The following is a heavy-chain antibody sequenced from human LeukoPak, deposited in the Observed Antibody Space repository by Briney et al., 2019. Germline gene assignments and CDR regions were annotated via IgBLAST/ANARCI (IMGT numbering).Heavy chain of an antibody. Sequence: PSEILSLTCTVSGGSISSYYWSWIRQPAGKGLEWIGRIYTSGSTNYNPSLKSRVTMSVDTSKNQFSLKLSSVTAADTAVYYCARDTTVTTETYYYYYGMDVWGQGTTVTVSS. V-gene: IGHV4-4*07. CDR2: IYTSGST. CDR3: ARDTTVTTETYYYYYGMDV. J-gene: IGHJ6*02. CDR1: GGSISSYY. D-gene: IGHD4-17*01.